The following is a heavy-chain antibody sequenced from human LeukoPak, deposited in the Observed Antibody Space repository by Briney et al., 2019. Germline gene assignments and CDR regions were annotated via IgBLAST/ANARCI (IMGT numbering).Heavy chain of an antibody. CDR3: ARSGGYYYYGLDV. V-gene: IGHV3-48*03. CDR2: ISSSGTTI. D-gene: IGHD3-10*01. Sequence: PGGSLRLSCAASGFTFSSYEMNWLRRAPGKGLEGVSYISSSGTTIYYADSVKGRFTISRDNAKNSLYLQMNSLRAEDTAVYYCARSGGYYYYGLDVWGKGTTVTVSS. J-gene: IGHJ6*04. CDR1: GFTFSSYE.